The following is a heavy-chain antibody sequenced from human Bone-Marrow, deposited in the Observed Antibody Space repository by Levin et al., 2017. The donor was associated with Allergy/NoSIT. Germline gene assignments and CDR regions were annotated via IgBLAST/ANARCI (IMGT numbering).Heavy chain of an antibody. D-gene: IGHD2-21*02. V-gene: IGHV1-69*13. J-gene: IGHJ5*02. CDR3: AGGNLPLHIVVVTATPYNWFDP. CDR1: GGTFSSYA. CDR2: IIPIFGTA. Sequence: VASVKVSCKASGGTFSSYAISWVRQAPGQGLEWMGGIIPIFGTANYAQKFQGRVTITADESTSTAYMELSSLRSEDTAVYYCAGGNLPLHIVVVTATPYNWFDPWGQGTLVTVSS.